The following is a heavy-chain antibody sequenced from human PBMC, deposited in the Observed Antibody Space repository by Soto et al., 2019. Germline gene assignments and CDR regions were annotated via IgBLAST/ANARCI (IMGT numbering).Heavy chain of an antibody. V-gene: IGHV4-30-4*01. Sequence: SGTLSLTCTVSGGSISSGDYYWSWIRQPPGKGLEWIGYVYYSGSTYYNPSLKSRVTISVDTSKNQFSLKLSSVAAADTAVYYCARDPYSLSPKYNWFGPWGQGILVTVSS. CDR3: ARDPYSLSPKYNWFGP. CDR2: VYYSGST. D-gene: IGHD3-16*01. J-gene: IGHJ5*02. CDR1: GGSISSGDYY.